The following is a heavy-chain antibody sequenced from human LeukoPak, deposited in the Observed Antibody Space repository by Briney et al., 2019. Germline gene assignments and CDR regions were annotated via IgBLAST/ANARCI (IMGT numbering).Heavy chain of an antibody. D-gene: IGHD5-12*01. CDR1: GGSISSGGYS. V-gene: IGHV4-30-2*01. Sequence: SETLSLTCAVSGGSISSGGYSWSWVRQPPGEGLEWVGYIYYSGSTYYNPSLQSQVTISLDRSKNQFSLKLSSMTAADTAVYYCASGNTGYDRDSFDIWGQGTMVTVSS. CDR2: IYYSGST. J-gene: IGHJ3*02. CDR3: ASGNTGYDRDSFDI.